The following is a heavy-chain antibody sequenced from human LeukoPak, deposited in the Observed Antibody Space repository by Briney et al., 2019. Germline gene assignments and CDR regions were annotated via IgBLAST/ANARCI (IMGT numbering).Heavy chain of an antibody. J-gene: IGHJ4*02. CDR3: ASSYFYDGNRYFDY. CDR2: IYYTGST. Sequence: SETLSLTCTVSGDSITSYYWNWIRQPPGKGLEWIGYIYYTGSTNSNPSLKSRLTISLDTSKKHFSLRLSSVTAADTAIYYCASSYFYDGNRYFDYWGQGALVTVSS. V-gene: IGHV4-59*08. D-gene: IGHD3-22*01. CDR1: GDSITSYY.